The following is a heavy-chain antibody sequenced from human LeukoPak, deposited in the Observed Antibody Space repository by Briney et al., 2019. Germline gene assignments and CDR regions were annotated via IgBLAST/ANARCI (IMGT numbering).Heavy chain of an antibody. CDR2: IYSGGSA. J-gene: IGHJ5*02. D-gene: IGHD1-1*01. V-gene: IGHV3-53*01. CDR3: AKRLEGPFDP. Sequence: PGGSLRLSCEASGFTVSSSYMSWVRQAPGTGLEWVSTIYSGGSAYYADSVKGRFTISRDNSKNTLYLQMNSLRAEDTAVYYCAKRLEGPFDPWGQGTLVTVSS. CDR1: GFTVSSSY.